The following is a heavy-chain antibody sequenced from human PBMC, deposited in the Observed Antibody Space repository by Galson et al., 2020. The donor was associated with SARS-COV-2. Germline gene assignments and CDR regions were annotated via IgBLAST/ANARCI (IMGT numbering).Heavy chain of an antibody. V-gene: IGHV3-9*01. J-gene: IGHJ3*02. CDR3: VKDRASQYYYASSTYYTNDALDM. D-gene: IGHD3-22*01. CDR1: EFTFDDHV. Sequence: SLKISCAASEFTFDDHVMHWVRQAPGKGLEWVAGISWNGGSIGYADSVRGRFTISRDNVKNSLYLQMNSLRAEDTTLYYCVKDRASQYYYASSTYYTNDALDMWGQGTMVTVSS. CDR2: ISWNGGSI.